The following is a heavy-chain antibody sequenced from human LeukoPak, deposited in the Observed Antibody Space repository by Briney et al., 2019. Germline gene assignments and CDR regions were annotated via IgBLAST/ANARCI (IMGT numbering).Heavy chain of an antibody. D-gene: IGHD3-9*01. V-gene: IGHV4-34*01. CDR1: GYSISSGYY. J-gene: IGHJ3*02. CDR3: ARGGAPLLRYFDWNAFDI. Sequence: SETLSLTCAVSGYSISSGYYWSWIRQPPGKGLEWIGEINHSGSTNYNPSLKSRVTISVDTSKNQFSLKLSSVTAADTAVYYCARGGAPLLRYFDWNAFDIWGQGTMVTVSS. CDR2: INHSGST.